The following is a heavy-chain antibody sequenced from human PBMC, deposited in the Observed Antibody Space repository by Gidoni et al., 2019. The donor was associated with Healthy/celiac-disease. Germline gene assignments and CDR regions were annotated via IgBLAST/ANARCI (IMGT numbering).Heavy chain of an antibody. CDR1: GFTFSSYG. Sequence: VQLVESGGGVVQPGRSLRLSCAASGFTFSSYGMHWVRQAPGKGLAWVALISYDGSNKYYADSVKGRFTISRDNSKNTLYLQMNSLRADDTAVYYCAKTSHLEWLLEMGAFDIWGQGTMVTVSS. CDR2: ISYDGSNK. J-gene: IGHJ3*02. D-gene: IGHD3-3*01. CDR3: AKTSHLEWLLEMGAFDI. V-gene: IGHV3-30*18.